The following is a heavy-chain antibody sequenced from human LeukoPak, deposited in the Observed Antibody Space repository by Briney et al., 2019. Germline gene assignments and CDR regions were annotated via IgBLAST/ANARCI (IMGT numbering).Heavy chain of an antibody. D-gene: IGHD6-6*01. CDR2: ISNSGST. V-gene: IGHV4-59*08. J-gene: IGHJ6*02. CDR1: GGSISTYY. CDR3: ARQQLHRTGNYYYYYGMDV. Sequence: SETLSLTCSLSGGSISTYYWTWIRQPPGKGLEWIEDISNSGSTYYNPSLKSRVTISLDTSRNQFSLKLGSVTAADTAMYYCARQQLHRTGNYYYYYGMDVWGQGTTVTVSS.